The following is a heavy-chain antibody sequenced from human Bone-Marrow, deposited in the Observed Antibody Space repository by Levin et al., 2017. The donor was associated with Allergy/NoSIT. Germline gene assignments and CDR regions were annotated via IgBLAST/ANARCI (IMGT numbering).Heavy chain of an antibody. CDR2: ISYDGSNK. J-gene: IGHJ6*02. D-gene: IGHD2-15*01. CDR3: AKDLYCSGGSYPHWWGMDV. V-gene: IGHV3-30*18. CDR1: GFTFSSYG. Sequence: GESLKISCAASGFTFSSYGMHWVRQAPGKGLEWVAVISYDGSNKYYADSVKGRFTISRDNSKNTLYLQMNSLRAEDTAVYYCAKDLYCSGGSYPHWWGMDVWGQGTTVTVSS.